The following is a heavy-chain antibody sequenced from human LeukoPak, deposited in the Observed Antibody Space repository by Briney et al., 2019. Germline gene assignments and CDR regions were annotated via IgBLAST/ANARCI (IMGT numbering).Heavy chain of an antibody. CDR1: GFMFDAYT. V-gene: IGHV3-43*01. CDR3: ARSQPYCSSTSCSFDS. D-gene: IGHD2-2*01. CDR2: ITWDGGST. J-gene: IGHJ4*02. Sequence: PGGSLRFSCAGSGFMFDAYTMHWVPPAPGKGLEWVSLITWDGGSTDYGDSGKGRFTISRDNSKNSLYLQMNSLRTEETAFYYGARSQPYCSSTSCSFDSWGQGTLVTVAS.